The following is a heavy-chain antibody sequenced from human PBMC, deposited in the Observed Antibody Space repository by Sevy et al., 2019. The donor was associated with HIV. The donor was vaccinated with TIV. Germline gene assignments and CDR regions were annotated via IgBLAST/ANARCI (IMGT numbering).Heavy chain of an antibody. CDR1: GFTFSNYN. CDR2: ITSSGNTT. J-gene: IGHJ4*02. Sequence: GGSLRLACAASGFTFSNYNINWVRQAPGKGLEWVSFITSSGNTTYYADSVEGRFTISRDNARNSLYLQMNSLRPEETAVYYCARESIYSNYVDYWGQGTRVIVSS. D-gene: IGHD4-4*01. V-gene: IGHV3-48*01. CDR3: ARESIYSNYVDY.